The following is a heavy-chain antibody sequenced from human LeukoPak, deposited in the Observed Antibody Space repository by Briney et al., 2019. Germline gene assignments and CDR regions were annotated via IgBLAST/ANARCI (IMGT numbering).Heavy chain of an antibody. CDR3: ARAGDYGDYFDY. CDR2: ISAYNGNT. V-gene: IGHV1-18*01. Sequence: ASVKVSCKASGGTFSSYAISWVRQAPGQGLEWMGWISAYNGNTNYAQKLQGRVTMTTDTSTSTAYMELRSLRSDDTAVYYCARAGDYGDYFDYWGQGTLVTVS. J-gene: IGHJ4*02. D-gene: IGHD4-17*01. CDR1: GGTFSSYA.